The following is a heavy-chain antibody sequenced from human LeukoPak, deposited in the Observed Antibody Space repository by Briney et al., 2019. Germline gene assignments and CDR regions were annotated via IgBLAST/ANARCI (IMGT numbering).Heavy chain of an antibody. J-gene: IGHJ4*02. CDR1: GFTFDDYA. CDR3: AKEMGYYDSSGYYDY. CDR2: ISWNSGSI. Sequence: GGSLRLSCAASGFTFDDYAMHWVRQAPGKGLEWVSGISWNSGSIGYADSVKGRFTISRDNAKNSLYLRMSSLRAEDTALYYCAKEMGYYDSSGYYDYWGQGTLVTVSS. D-gene: IGHD3-22*01. V-gene: IGHV3-9*01.